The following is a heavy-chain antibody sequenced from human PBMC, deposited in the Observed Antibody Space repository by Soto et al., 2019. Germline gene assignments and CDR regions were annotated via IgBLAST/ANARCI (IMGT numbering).Heavy chain of an antibody. CDR1: GFTFSNYW. CDR3: VRGIIDRYGDEF. V-gene: IGHV3-74*01. J-gene: IGHJ4*02. Sequence: EVQLVESGGDLVQPGGSLRLSCVASGFTFSNYWIHWVRQAPGKGLVWVSRIHPDGTTIDYADSVKGRFTLSRDNAESTAYLQMNSLRAEATAVYYCVRGIIDRYGDEFWGQGTLLTVSS. D-gene: IGHD5-18*01. CDR2: IHPDGTTI.